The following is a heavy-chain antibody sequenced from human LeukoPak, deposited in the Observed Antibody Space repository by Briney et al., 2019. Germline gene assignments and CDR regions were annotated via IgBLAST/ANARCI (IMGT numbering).Heavy chain of an antibody. V-gene: IGHV3-7*01. CDR1: GFTFSDYS. CDR3: ARDRRLDYYYYMDV. Sequence: GGSLRLSCAASGFTFSDYSMNWVRQAPGKGLEWVANIKQDGSENYSVDSVKGRFTISRENAKNSLYLQMNSLRAEDTAVYYCARDRRLDYYYYMDVWGKGTTVTVSS. J-gene: IGHJ6*03. CDR2: IKQDGSEN.